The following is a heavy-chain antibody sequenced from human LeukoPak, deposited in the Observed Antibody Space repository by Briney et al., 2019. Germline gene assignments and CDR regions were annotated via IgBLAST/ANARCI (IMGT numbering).Heavy chain of an antibody. Sequence: GGSQRLSCTASGFTFSRYSMNWLRQAPGKGLEWVSSISSSNNYIYYADSVKGRFTIPRDNAKNSLYLQMNSLRAEDTAVYYCARDRRAAAGSGSPPWGGMDYYMDVWGKGNTVTVSS. CDR3: ARDRRAAAGSGSPPWGGMDYYMDV. CDR2: ISSSNNYI. J-gene: IGHJ6*03. V-gene: IGHV3-21*01. CDR1: GFTFSRYS. D-gene: IGHD6-13*01.